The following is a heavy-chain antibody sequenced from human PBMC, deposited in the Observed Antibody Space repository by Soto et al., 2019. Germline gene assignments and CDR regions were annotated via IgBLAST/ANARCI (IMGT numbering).Heavy chain of an antibody. J-gene: IGHJ4*02. CDR3: AKVFVFTIREGFDY. V-gene: IGHV3-23*01. CDR2: ITGSGDST. D-gene: IGHD3-3*01. Sequence: GGSLRLSCAASGFTFSSYAMSWVRQAPGKGLEWVSAITGSGDSTYYADSVKGRFTVSRDNSKNTLYLQMNSLRAEDTAVYYCAKVFVFTIREGFDYWGQGTLVTVSS. CDR1: GFTFSSYA.